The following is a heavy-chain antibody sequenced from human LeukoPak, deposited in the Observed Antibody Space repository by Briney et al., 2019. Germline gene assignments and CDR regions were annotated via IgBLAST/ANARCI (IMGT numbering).Heavy chain of an antibody. CDR1: GFTFSSYA. D-gene: IGHD1-26*01. J-gene: IGHJ3*02. V-gene: IGHV3-23*01. CDR2: ISGSGGST. Sequence: GGSLRLSCAASGFTFSSYAMSWVRQAPGKGLEWVSAISGSGGSTYYADSVKGRFTISRDNSKNTLYLQMNSLRAEDTAVYYCAKPDYYSGSYFCAFDIWGQGTMVTVSS. CDR3: AKPDYYSGSYFCAFDI.